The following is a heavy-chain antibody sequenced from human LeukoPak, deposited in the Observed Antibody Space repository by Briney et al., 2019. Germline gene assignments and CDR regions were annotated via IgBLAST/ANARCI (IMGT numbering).Heavy chain of an antibody. Sequence: GGSLRLSCAASGFTSANYALTWVRQAPGKGLEWVSTVSGGGGVTYYAGSVKGRFTISRDISKNTLYLQMNRLRAEDTALYYCAKDDLMDSVSTVRNWFDTWGQGTLVTVSS. D-gene: IGHD5/OR15-5a*01. V-gene: IGHV3-23*01. CDR3: AKDDLMDSVSTVRNWFDT. J-gene: IGHJ5*02. CDR2: VSGGGGVT. CDR1: GFTSANYA.